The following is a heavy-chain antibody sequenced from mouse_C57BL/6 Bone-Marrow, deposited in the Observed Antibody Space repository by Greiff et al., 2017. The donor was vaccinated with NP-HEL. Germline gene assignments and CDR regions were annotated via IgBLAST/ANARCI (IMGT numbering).Heavy chain of an antibody. D-gene: IGHD2-4*01. CDR3: ARGGDDYDAYAMDY. Sequence: QVQLQQSGAELARPGASVKLSCKASGYTFTSYGISWVKQRTGQGLEWIGEIYPRSGNTYYNEKFKGKATMTADKSSSTAYMQLRSLTSEDSAVDFCARGGDDYDAYAMDYWGQGTSVTVSS. CDR2: IYPRSGNT. J-gene: IGHJ4*01. V-gene: IGHV1-81*01. CDR1: GYTFTSYG.